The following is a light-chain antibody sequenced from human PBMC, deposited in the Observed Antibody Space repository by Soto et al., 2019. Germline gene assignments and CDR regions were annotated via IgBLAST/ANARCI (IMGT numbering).Light chain of an antibody. V-gene: IGKV3-11*01. CDR2: DAS. J-gene: IGKJ2*01. CDR1: QSVSSY. CDR3: QQRNNWPPYT. Sequence: EIVLTQSPATLSLSPGERATLSCRASQSVSSYLAWYQQKPGQAPRLLIYDASNRATGIPARLSGSRSWTDFSLPISSILHQEVAAYYYQQRNNWPPYTFGQGTKLEIK.